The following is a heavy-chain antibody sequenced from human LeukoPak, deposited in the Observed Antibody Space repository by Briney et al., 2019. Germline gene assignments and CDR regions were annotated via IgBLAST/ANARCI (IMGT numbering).Heavy chain of an antibody. J-gene: IGHJ4*02. CDR3: ARSGAVGAFDY. CDR2: ISSSGSTI. V-gene: IGHV3-48*03. CDR1: GFTFNSYE. Sequence: GGSLRLSCAASGFTFNSYEMNWVRQAPGKGLEWVSYISSSGSTIYYADSVKGRFTISRDNAKNSLYLQMNSLRAEDTAVYYCARSGAVGAFDYWGQGTLVTVSS. D-gene: IGHD1-26*01.